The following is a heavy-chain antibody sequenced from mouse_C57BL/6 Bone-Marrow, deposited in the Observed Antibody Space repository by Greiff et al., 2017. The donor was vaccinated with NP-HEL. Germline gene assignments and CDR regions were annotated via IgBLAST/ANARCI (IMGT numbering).Heavy chain of an antibody. CDR1: GYTFTSYG. CDR3: SRIVPAYAMAF. CDR2: IYPGSGNT. Sequence: VQLQQSGAELARPGASVKLSCKASGYTFTSYGISWVKQRPGQGLEWIGEIYPGSGNTYYTEKFKGKATLTADKSSSTAYMELRSLTSEDSAVYFCSRIVPAYAMAFWCQGPSATVSS. V-gene: IGHV1-81*01. J-gene: IGHJ4*01.